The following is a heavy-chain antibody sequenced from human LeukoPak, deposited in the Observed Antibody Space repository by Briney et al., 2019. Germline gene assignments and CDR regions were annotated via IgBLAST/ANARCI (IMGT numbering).Heavy chain of an antibody. Sequence: SETLSLTCAVYGGSFSGYYWSWIRQPPGKGLEWIGEINHSGSTNYNPSLKSRVTISVDTSKNQFSLKLSSVTAADTAVYYCASEHYYDSSEDYWGQGTLVTVSS. CDR3: ASEHYYDSSEDY. J-gene: IGHJ4*02. D-gene: IGHD3-22*01. CDR2: INHSGST. CDR1: GGSFSGYY. V-gene: IGHV4-34*01.